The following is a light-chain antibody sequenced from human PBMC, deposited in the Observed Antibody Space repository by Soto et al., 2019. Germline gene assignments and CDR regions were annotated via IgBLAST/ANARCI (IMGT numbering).Light chain of an antibody. CDR3: SSYTSSSTLE. CDR1: SSDVGGYNY. CDR2: EVS. V-gene: IGLV2-14*01. Sequence: QSALTQPASVSGSPGQSITISCTGTSSDVGGYNYVSWYQQHPGKAPKLMIYEVSNRPSGVSNRFSGSKSGNTASLTISGLQAEDGADYYCSSYTSSSTLEFGGGTKLTVL. J-gene: IGLJ3*02.